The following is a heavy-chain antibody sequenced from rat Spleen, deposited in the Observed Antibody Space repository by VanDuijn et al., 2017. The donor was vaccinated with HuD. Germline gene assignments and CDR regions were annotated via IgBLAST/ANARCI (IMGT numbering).Heavy chain of an antibody. Sequence: EVQVMESGGGLVQPGRSLKLSCAASGFTLSDYVMHWIRQAPTKGLEWVTSISPSGATTNYRDSVKGRFTISRDNARGTLYLQMDSLRSEDTATYYCARVGTRVSRFAYWGQGTLVTVSS. D-gene: IGHD1-4*01. CDR1: GFTLSDYV. CDR3: ARVGTRVSRFAY. J-gene: IGHJ3*01. CDR2: ISPSGATT. V-gene: IGHV5-19*01.